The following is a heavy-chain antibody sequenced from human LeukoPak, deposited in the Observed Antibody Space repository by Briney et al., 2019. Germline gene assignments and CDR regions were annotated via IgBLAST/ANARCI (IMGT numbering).Heavy chain of an antibody. CDR2: INHSGST. CDR1: GGSFSGYY. CDR3: ARGVCSGGGCYGLFNY. V-gene: IGHV4-34*01. Sequence: SETLSLTCAVYGGSFSGYYWSWIRQPPGKGLEWIGEINHSGSTNYNPSLKRRVTISVDTSKNQFSLKLSSVTAADTAVYYCARGVCSGGGCYGLFNYWGQGTLVTVSS. J-gene: IGHJ4*02. D-gene: IGHD2-15*01.